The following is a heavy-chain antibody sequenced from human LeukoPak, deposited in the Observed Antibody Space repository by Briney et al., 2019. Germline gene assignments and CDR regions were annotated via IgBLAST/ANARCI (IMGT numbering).Heavy chain of an antibody. J-gene: IGHJ4*02. V-gene: IGHV4-39*01. CDR3: ASFYGSGSYYPKPDY. CDR2: IYYSGST. D-gene: IGHD3-10*01. CDR1: GGSISSSSYY. Sequence: SETLSLTCIVSGGSISSSSYYWGWIRQPPGKGLEWIGSIYYSGSTYYNPSLKSRVTISVDTSKNQFSLKLSSVTAADTAVYYCASFYGSGSYYPKPDYWGQGTLVTVSS.